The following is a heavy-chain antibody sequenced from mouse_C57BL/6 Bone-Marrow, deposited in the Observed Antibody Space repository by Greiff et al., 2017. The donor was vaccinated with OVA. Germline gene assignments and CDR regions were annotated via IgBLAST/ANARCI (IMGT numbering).Heavy chain of an antibody. CDR3: TTDYYGTLYYFDY. D-gene: IGHD1-1*01. J-gene: IGHJ2*01. Sequence: VQLQQSGAELVRPGASVKLSCTASGFNIKDDYMHWVKQRPEQGLEWIGWIDPENGDTEYASNFQGKATITADKSSNTAYLQLSSLTSEDTAVYYCTTDYYGTLYYFDYWGQGTTLTVSS. CDR1: GFNIKDDY. CDR2: IDPENGDT. V-gene: IGHV14-4*01.